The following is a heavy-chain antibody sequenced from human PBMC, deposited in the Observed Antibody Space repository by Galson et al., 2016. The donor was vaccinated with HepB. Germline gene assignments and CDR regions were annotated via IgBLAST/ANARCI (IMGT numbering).Heavy chain of an antibody. J-gene: IGHJ6*02. V-gene: IGHV3-21*01. D-gene: IGHD3-9*01. CDR3: VRSSWFALDV. Sequence: SLRLSCAASGFTVSFGDYSMNWVRQTPGKGLQWVSSINGDSDYIYYADSMKGRFTVSRDNAKRSVYLQINGLRAEDTAVFFCVRSSWFALDVWGQGTTVTVSS. CDR2: INGDSDYI. CDR1: GFTVSFGDYS.